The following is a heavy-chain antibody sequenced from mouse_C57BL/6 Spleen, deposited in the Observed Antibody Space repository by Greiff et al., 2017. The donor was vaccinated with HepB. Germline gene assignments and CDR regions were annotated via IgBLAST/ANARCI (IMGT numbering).Heavy chain of an antibody. J-gene: IGHJ4*01. Sequence: VQLQQPGAELVMPGASVKLSCKASGYTFTSYWMHWVKQRPGQGLEWIGEIDPSDSYTNYNQKFKGKSTLTVDKSSSTAYMQLSSLTSEDSAVYYCARRDYGSSVYAMDYWGQGTSVTVSS. CDR3: ARRDYGSSVYAMDY. V-gene: IGHV1-69*01. D-gene: IGHD1-1*01. CDR1: GYTFTSYW. CDR2: IDPSDSYT.